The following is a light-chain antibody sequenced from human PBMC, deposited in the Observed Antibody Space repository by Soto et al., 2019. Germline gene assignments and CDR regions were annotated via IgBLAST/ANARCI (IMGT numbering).Light chain of an antibody. V-gene: IGKV3-15*01. CDR2: GAS. CDR3: QQYNNWPPYT. J-gene: IGKJ2*01. Sequence: DTVMTQSPATLSVSPGERATLSCRASQSVSSNLAWYQQKPGQAPRLLIYGASTRATGIPARFSGSGSGTEFTLTISSLQSEDFAVYYCQQYNNWPPYTFGQGTKLEIK. CDR1: QSVSSN.